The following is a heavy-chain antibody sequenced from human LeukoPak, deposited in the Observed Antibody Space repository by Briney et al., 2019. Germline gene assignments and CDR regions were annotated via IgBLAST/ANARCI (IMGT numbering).Heavy chain of an antibody. CDR3: ARDASGSGWYYFDY. D-gene: IGHD6-13*01. V-gene: IGHV1-2*02. CDR1: GYTSTGYY. CDR2: INPNSGGT. Sequence: GASVKVSCKASGYTSTGYYMHWVRQAPGQGVEWMGWINPNSGGTNYAQKFQGRVTMTRDTSISTAYMELSRLRSDDTAVYYCARDASGSGWYYFDYWGQGTLVTVSS. J-gene: IGHJ4*02.